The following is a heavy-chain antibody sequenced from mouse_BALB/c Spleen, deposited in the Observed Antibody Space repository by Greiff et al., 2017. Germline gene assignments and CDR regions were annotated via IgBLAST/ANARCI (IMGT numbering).Heavy chain of an antibody. CDR1: GFTFSSFG. D-gene: IGHD2-10*01. CDR2: ISSGSSTI. J-gene: IGHJ3*01. CDR3: ARGAYYGNPAWFAY. Sequence: EVNVVESGGGLVQPGGSRKLSCAASGFTFSSFGMHWVRQAPEKGLEWVAYISSGSSTIYYADTVKGRFTISRDNPKNTLFLQMTSLRSEDTAMYYCARGAYYGNPAWFAYWGQGTLVTVSA. V-gene: IGHV5-17*02.